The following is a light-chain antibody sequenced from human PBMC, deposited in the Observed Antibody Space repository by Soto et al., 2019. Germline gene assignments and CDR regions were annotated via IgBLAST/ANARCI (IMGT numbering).Light chain of an antibody. Sequence: ETVLTQSPGTLVLSPGDRATLSCRASQNVGSNALVWFQQRPGQDPRLLIYAAFSRATGIPDRFSGSGSGTDFTLTITRLEPEDSAGDFCHQHRTLPFTFGQGTKLEIK. J-gene: IGKJ2*01. CDR2: AAF. V-gene: IGKV3-20*01. CDR1: QNVGSNA. CDR3: HQHRTLPFT.